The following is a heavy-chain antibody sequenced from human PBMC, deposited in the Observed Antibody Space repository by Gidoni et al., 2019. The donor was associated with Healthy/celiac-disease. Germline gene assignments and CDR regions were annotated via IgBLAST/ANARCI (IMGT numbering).Heavy chain of an antibody. CDR3: ARGPLGWEPPSEFDY. V-gene: IGHV1-69*01. CDR1: GGTFSSYA. J-gene: IGHJ4*02. D-gene: IGHD1-26*01. Sequence: KKPGSSVKVSCKASGGTFSSYAISWVRQAPGQGLEWMGGIIPIFGTANYAQKFQGRVTITADESTSTAYMELSSLRSEDTAVYYCARGPLGWEPPSEFDYWGQGTLVTVSS. CDR2: IIPIFGTA.